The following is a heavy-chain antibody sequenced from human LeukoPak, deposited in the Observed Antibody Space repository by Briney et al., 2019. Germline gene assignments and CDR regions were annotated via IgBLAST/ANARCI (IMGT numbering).Heavy chain of an antibody. V-gene: IGHV4-34*01. Sequence: SETLSLTCAVYGGSFSGYYWSWIRQPPGKGLEWIGEINHSGSTNYNPSLKSRVTISVDTSKNQFSLKLSSVTAADTAVYYCASSKYSSSPTGSYWGQGTLVTVSS. D-gene: IGHD6-13*01. J-gene: IGHJ4*02. CDR2: INHSGST. CDR1: GGSFSGYY. CDR3: ASSKYSSSPTGSY.